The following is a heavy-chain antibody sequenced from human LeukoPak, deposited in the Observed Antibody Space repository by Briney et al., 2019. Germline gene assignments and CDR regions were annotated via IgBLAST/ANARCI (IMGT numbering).Heavy chain of an antibody. V-gene: IGHV1-24*01. CDR1: GYTLTELS. J-gene: IGHJ5*02. D-gene: IGHD2-15*01. CDR2: FDPEDGET. Sequence: ASVKVSCKVSGYTLTELSMHWVRQAPGKGLEWMGGFDPEDGETIYAQKFQGRVTMTEDTSTDTAYMELSSLRSEDKAVYYCARGYCSGGSCYLGWFDPWGQGTLVTVSS. CDR3: ARGYCSGGSCYLGWFDP.